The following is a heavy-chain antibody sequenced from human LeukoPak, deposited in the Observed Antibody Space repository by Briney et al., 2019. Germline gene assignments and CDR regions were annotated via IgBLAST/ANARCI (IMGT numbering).Heavy chain of an antibody. CDR2: ISYDGSNT. D-gene: IGHD3-22*01. CDR3: ARDRSSSAYDSSGYYFSYLDY. J-gene: IGHJ4*02. V-gene: IGHV3-30*04. CDR1: GVTLSPYA. Sequence: GGSLRLSCAASGVTLSPYAVHWVRQAPGKGLEWVGVISYDGSNTYYADSVKGRFTISRDNSKNTLYLQMNSLRVEDTAVYYCARDRSSSAYDSSGYYFSYLDYWGQGTLVTVSS.